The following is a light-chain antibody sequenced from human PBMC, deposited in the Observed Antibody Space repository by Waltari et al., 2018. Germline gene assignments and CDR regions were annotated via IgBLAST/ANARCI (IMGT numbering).Light chain of an antibody. Sequence: IEMTQSPATLSVSPGERVTLSCRASESISRNLAWYQQKPGQVPRLLFYGASTRATGVPARFSGRGSGTEFTLTISSLQSEDSAVYYCQQYHNWPPRTFGQGTKVEIK. CDR1: ESISRN. V-gene: IGKV3-15*01. CDR3: QQYHNWPPRT. CDR2: GAS. J-gene: IGKJ1*01.